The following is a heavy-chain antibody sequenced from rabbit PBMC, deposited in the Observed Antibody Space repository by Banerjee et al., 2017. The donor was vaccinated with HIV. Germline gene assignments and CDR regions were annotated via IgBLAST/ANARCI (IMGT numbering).Heavy chain of an antibody. CDR1: GFSFSGDA. V-gene: IGHV1S40*01. CDR2: IYTGDGGT. J-gene: IGHJ4*01. D-gene: IGHD4-2*01. Sequence: QSLEESGGDLVKPGASLTLTCAASGFSFSGDAMCWVRQAPGKGLEWIGCIYTGDGGTYYASWAKGRFTFSKTSSTTVTLQMTSLTGADTATYFCARGDGSTNDWVSLWGPGTLVTVS. CDR3: ARGDGSTNDWVSL.